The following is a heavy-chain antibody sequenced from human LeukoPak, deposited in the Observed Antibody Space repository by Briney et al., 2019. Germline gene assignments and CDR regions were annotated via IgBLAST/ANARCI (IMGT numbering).Heavy chain of an antibody. J-gene: IGHJ4*02. CDR1: GFTFSSYG. V-gene: IGHV3-30*03. CDR2: ISYDGSNK. CDR3: ATPPRVTGGY. D-gene: IGHD7-27*01. Sequence: GRSLRLSCAASGFTFSSYGMHWVRQAPGKGLEWVAVISYDGSNKYYADSVKGRFTISRDNSKNTLYLQMNSLRAEDTAVYYCATPPRVTGGYWGQGTLVTVSS.